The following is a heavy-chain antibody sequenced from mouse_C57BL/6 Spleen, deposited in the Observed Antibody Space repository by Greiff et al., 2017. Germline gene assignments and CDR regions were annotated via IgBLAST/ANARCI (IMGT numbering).Heavy chain of an antibody. CDR1: GYAFSSSW. Sequence: VQLQESGPELVKPGASVKISCKASGYAFSSSWMNWVKQRPGKGLEWIGRIYPGDGDTNYNGKFKGKATLTADKSSSTAYMQLSSLTSEDSAVYCCAREVVATDYAMDYWGQGTSVTVSS. V-gene: IGHV1-82*01. J-gene: IGHJ4*01. CDR3: AREVVATDYAMDY. CDR2: IYPGDGDT. D-gene: IGHD1-1*01.